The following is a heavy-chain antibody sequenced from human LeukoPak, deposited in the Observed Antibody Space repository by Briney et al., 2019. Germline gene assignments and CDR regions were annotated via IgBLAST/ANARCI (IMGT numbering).Heavy chain of an antibody. D-gene: IGHD2-2*01. CDR1: GYTFTGYY. CDR3: ARDSIVVVPAAMGFDY. V-gene: IGHV1-2*02. J-gene: IGHJ4*02. Sequence: ASVKVSCKASGYTFTGYYMHWVRQAPGQGLEWMGWINPNSGGTNYAQKLQGRVTTTTDTSTSTAYMELRSLRSDDTAVYYCARDSIVVVPAAMGFDYWGQGTLVTVSS. CDR2: INPNSGGT.